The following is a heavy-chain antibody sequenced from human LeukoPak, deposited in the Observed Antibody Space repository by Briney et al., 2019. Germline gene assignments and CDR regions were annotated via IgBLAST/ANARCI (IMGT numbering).Heavy chain of an antibody. CDR1: GGSISSYY. D-gene: IGHD2-2*01. J-gene: IGHJ5*02. CDR3: ARQGNYASNWFDP. Sequence: SETLSLTCTVSGGSISSYYWSWIRQPPGKGLEWIGYIYTTGSTKYNPSLKSRVTISVDTSKSQFSLKLSSVTAADTAVYYCARQGNYASNWFDPWGQGTLVTVSS. CDR2: IYTTGST. V-gene: IGHV4-4*09.